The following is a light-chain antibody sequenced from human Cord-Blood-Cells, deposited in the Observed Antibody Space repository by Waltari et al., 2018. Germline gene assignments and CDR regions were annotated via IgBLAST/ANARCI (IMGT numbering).Light chain of an antibody. J-gene: IGLJ3*02. CDR2: EGS. Sequence: QSALTQPASVSGSPGQSITISCTGTSSDVVSYNLVSWYQRHPGKAPKLMIYEGSKRPSGVSNRFSGSKSGNTASLTISGLQAEDEADYYCCSYAGSSTLVFGGGTKLTVL. CDR1: SSDVVSYNL. CDR3: CSYAGSSTLV. V-gene: IGLV2-23*01.